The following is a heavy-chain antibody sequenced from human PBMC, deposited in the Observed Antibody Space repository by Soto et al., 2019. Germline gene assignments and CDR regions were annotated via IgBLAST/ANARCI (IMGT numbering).Heavy chain of an antibody. CDR1: GDSLAGYL. Sequence: GESWNISCKGSGDSLAGYLIPCVRQKPGKGLDLIVMSDPSDYQTYYSPSFRGHVTISATKYITTVFLQWSSLRASDTAMYYCARQIYDSDTGPDFRYHFDSWAQRTPVPVSS. J-gene: IGHJ4*02. V-gene: IGHV5-10-1*01. CDR2: SDPSDYQT. D-gene: IGHD3-22*01. CDR3: ARQIYDSDTGPDFRYHFDS.